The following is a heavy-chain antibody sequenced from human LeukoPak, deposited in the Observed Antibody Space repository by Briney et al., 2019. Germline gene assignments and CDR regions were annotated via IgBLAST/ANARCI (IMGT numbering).Heavy chain of an antibody. V-gene: IGHV3-7*01. J-gene: IGHJ4*02. CDR1: GFTFSSYW. CDR2: IKQDGSEK. Sequence: GGSLRLSCAASGFTFSSYWMSWVRQAPGKGLEWVANIKQDGSEKYYVDSVKGRFTTSRDNAKNSLYLQMNSLRAEDTAVYYCARVHCSSTSCYDFDYWGQGTLVTVSS. CDR3: ARVHCSSTSCYDFDY. D-gene: IGHD2-2*01.